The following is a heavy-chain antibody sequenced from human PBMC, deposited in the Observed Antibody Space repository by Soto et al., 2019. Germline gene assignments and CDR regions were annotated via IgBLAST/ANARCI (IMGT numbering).Heavy chain of an antibody. D-gene: IGHD1-1*01. CDR1: GGSISSGGYY. CDR2: IYYSGST. CDR3: ATMDDGKTDYSYATDV. V-gene: IGHV4-31*03. Sequence: QVQLQESGPGLVKPSQTLSLTCTDSGGSISSGGYYWNWIRQHPGKGLEWIGYIYYSGSTYYNPSLESRVIISVDTSKNQFSLKLSSVTAADTAVYYCATMDDGKTDYSYATDVWGQGTTVTVSS. J-gene: IGHJ6*02.